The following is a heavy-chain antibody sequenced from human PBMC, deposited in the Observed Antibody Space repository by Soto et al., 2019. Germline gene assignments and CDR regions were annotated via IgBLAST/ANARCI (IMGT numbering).Heavy chain of an antibody. CDR1: GGSISSGDYY. V-gene: IGHV4-30-4*01. D-gene: IGHD6-19*01. J-gene: IGHJ3*01. Sequence: PSETLSLTCTVSGGSISSGDYYWSWVRQPPGKGLEWLGYIYYSGITYYNPSLKSRITISIDTSQSQFSLQLSSVTAADTAVYFCARVQWLTSQGSYAFDLWGQGTLVTVSS. CDR2: IYYSGIT. CDR3: ARVQWLTSQGSYAFDL.